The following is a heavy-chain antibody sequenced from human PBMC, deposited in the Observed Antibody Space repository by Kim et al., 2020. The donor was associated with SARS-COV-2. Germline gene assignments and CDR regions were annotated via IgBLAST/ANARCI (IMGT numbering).Heavy chain of an antibody. D-gene: IGHD3-9*01. CDR1: GGSFSGYY. CDR3: AREERGPLVLTGYYRRYGMDV. V-gene: IGHV4-34*01. Sequence: SETLSLTCAVYGGSFSGYYWSWIRQPPGKGLEWIGEINHSGSTNYNPSLKSRVTISVDTSKNQFSLKLSSVTAADTAVYYCAREERGPLVLTGYYRRYGMDVWGQGTTVTVSS. J-gene: IGHJ6*02. CDR2: INHSGST.